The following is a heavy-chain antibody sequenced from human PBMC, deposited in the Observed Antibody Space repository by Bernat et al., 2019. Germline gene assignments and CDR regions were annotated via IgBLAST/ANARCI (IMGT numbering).Heavy chain of an antibody. CDR2: IRFGGSNK. J-gene: IGHJ4*02. CDR1: GFTFSSYG. V-gene: IGHV3-30*02. Sequence: QVQLVESGGGVVQPGGSLRLSCAASGFTFSSYGMHWVRQAPGKGLEWVAFIRFGGSNKYYADSVKGRFTISRDNSESTLYLQMNSLRAEDTAGYYCAKDGGSYWNCDYWGQGTLVTVSS. CDR3: AKDGGSYWNCDY. D-gene: IGHD1-26*01.